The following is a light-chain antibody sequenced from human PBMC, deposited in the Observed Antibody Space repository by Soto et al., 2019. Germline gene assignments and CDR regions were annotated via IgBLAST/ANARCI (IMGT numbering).Light chain of an antibody. CDR2: GAS. Sequence: EIVMTQSPATLSVSPGERATLSCRASQSISSNLAWYQQKPGQAPRLLNYGASTRATGIPATFSGSGSGTGFTLTIRSLQSEDFAVYYCQQYNNWPFTFGSGTKVDIK. CDR1: QSISSN. CDR3: QQYNNWPFT. J-gene: IGKJ3*01. V-gene: IGKV3-15*01.